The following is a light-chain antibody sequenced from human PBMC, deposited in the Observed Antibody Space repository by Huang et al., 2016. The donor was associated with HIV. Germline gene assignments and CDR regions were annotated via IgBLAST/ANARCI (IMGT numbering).Light chain of an antibody. CDR2: WAS. Sequence: DIIMSQSPDSLTVPLGERATLNCSSSQSVYASSTSKNYMAWFQQKQGQPPRLLLFWASSREVGVPYRFSGSGSGTHFTLTIANLQPEDAAIYYCQQYYSSPQTFGQGTRV. J-gene: IGKJ1*01. V-gene: IGKV4-1*01. CDR1: QSVYASSTSKNY. CDR3: QQYYSSPQT.